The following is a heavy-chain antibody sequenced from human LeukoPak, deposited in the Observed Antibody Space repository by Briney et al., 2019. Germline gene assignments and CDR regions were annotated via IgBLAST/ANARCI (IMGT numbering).Heavy chain of an antibody. V-gene: IGHV3-30*18. CDR2: ISYDGSNK. Sequence: GGSLRLSCAASGFTFSSYAMHWVRQAPGKGLEWVAVISYDGSNKFYADSVKGRFTISRDNSKNTLYLQMNSLRAEDTAVYYCAKIHLTYYYDSSGYGFQDYWGQGTLVTVSS. CDR3: AKIHLTYYYDSSGYGFQDY. D-gene: IGHD3-22*01. J-gene: IGHJ4*02. CDR1: GFTFSSYA.